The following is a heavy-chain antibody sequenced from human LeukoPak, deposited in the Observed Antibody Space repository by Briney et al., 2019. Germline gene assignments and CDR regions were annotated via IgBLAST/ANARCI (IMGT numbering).Heavy chain of an antibody. D-gene: IGHD4-17*01. V-gene: IGHV4-59*08. J-gene: IGHJ6*03. CDR1: GDSIISDY. CDR3: ARTRHQDHGTSYMDV. CDR2: IFYSGTT. Sequence: PSETLSLTCNVSGDSIISDYWSWIWQSPEKGLGWIGFIFYSGTTTYNPSLQSRVTISVDTSKNQFSLKLTSVTAADTAVYCCARTRHQDHGTSYMDVWGKGTTVTVSS.